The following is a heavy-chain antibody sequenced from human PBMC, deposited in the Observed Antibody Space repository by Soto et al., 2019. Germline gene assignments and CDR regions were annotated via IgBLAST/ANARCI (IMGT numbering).Heavy chain of an antibody. D-gene: IGHD3-16*01. Sequence: GGSLRLSCAASRFTFSSYTMSWVRQAPGKGLEWISTIGGSAGGTYYADSVKGRFTISRDNSKSTLYLQMDSLRAEDTAVYYCAKVGGAAIRNGMDVWGQGTTVTVSS. V-gene: IGHV3-23*01. CDR1: RFTFSSYT. CDR3: AKVGGAAIRNGMDV. J-gene: IGHJ6*02. CDR2: IGGSAGGT.